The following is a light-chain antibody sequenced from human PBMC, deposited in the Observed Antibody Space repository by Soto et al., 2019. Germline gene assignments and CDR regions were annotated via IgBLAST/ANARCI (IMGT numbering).Light chain of an antibody. CDR2: GAS. J-gene: IGKJ1*01. V-gene: IGKV3-20*01. CDR1: QNVSSNL. CDR3: QKYGNFWT. Sequence: TVLTQSPGTLSLSPGERATLSCRASQNVSSNLLVWYQQHPGQAPXLLIYGASSRATGIPDRFIGSGSGTEFSLTIRRMEPDDFAVDDCQKYGNFWTFGQGTKVDIK.